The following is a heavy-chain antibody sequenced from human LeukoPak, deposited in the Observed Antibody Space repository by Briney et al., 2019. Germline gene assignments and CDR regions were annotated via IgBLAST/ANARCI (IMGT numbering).Heavy chain of an antibody. CDR3: AKEEYSYGYFDY. V-gene: IGHV1-2*02. CDR2: INPNSGGT. J-gene: IGHJ4*02. D-gene: IGHD5-18*01. CDR1: GYTFTGYY. Sequence: GASVKVSCKSTGYTFTGYYMHWVRQAPGQGLEWMGWINPNSGGTNYAQKFQGRVTMTRDQSIGTAYMELGRLRSDDTAVYYCAKEEYSYGYFDYWGQGTLVPVSS.